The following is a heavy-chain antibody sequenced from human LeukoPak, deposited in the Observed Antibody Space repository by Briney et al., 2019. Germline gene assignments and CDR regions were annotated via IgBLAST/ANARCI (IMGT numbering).Heavy chain of an antibody. V-gene: IGHV3-30*04. Sequence: PGGSLRLSCAASGFIFSSYAMHWVRQGPGKGREWVAIVAYDGSDKYYADSVKGRFTISRDNSTNTLYLQMNSLRSEDMAVYYCARRRIPGTTPAGSDIWGQGKMVTVSS. CDR1: GFIFSSYA. J-gene: IGHJ3*02. D-gene: IGHD1-7*01. CDR2: VAYDGSDK. CDR3: ARRRIPGTTPAGSDI.